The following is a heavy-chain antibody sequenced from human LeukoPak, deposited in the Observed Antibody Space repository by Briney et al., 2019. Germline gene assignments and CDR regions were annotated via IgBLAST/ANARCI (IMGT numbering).Heavy chain of an antibody. V-gene: IGHV4-31*03. CDR3: ARARGYSYGPYYYGMDV. CDR1: GGSISSGGYY. D-gene: IGHD5-18*01. Sequence: PSETLSLTCTVSGGSISSGGYYWSWIRQHPGKGLEWIGYIYYSGSTYYNPSLKSRVTISVDTSKNQFSLKLGSVTAADTAVYYCARARGYSYGPYYYGMDVWGQGTTVTVSS. J-gene: IGHJ6*02. CDR2: IYYSGST.